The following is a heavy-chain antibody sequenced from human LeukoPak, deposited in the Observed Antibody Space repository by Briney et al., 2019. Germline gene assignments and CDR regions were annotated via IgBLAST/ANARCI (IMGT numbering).Heavy chain of an antibody. V-gene: IGHV3-21*01. CDR3: AVTRGITMVRGVTYYFDY. CDR2: ISSSSSYI. J-gene: IGHJ4*02. Sequence: GGSLRLSCAASGFTFSSYSMNWVRQAPGKGLEWVSSISSSSSYIYYADSVKSRFTISRDNAKNSLYLQMNSLRAEDTAVYYCAVTRGITMVRGVTYYFDYWGQGTLVTVSS. CDR1: GFTFSSYS. D-gene: IGHD3-10*01.